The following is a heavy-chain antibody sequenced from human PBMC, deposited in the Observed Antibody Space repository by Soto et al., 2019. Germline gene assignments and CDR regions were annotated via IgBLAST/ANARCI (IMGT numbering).Heavy chain of an antibody. CDR1: GGSFSGYS. Sequence: QVQLQQWGAGLLKPSETLSLTCAVYGGSFSGYSWTWIHQSPGKGLEWIGQINHSGSATYNPSLKSRVTISLGTSKNQFSLELSSVTAADTAVYYCARGLFSENFYSGGWYYFDYWGQGTLVTVSS. J-gene: IGHJ4*02. V-gene: IGHV4-34*01. D-gene: IGHD1-26*01. CDR3: ARGLFSENFYSGGWYYFDY. CDR2: INHSGSA.